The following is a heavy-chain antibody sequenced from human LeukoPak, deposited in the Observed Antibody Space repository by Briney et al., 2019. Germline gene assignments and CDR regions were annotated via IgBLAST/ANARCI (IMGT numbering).Heavy chain of an antibody. CDR2: INSDGSTT. CDR1: GFTFSSYW. Sequence: GGSLRLSCAAPGFTFSSYWMHWVRQAPGKGLVWVSRINSDGSTTSYADSVKGRFIISRDNAAKSLSLQMNRLRDADTAVYYCARVSVGAPAFDYWGQGNLVTVSS. V-gene: IGHV3-74*01. J-gene: IGHJ4*02. D-gene: IGHD1-26*01. CDR3: ARVSVGAPAFDY.